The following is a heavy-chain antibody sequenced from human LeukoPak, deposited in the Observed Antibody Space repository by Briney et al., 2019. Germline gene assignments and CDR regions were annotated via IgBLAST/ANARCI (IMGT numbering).Heavy chain of an antibody. V-gene: IGHV1-69*05. J-gene: IGHJ4*02. CDR2: IIPIFGTA. D-gene: IGHD6-13*01. CDR1: GGTFGSYA. Sequence: SVKVSCKASGGTFGSYAISWVRQAPGQGLEWMGGIIPIFGTANYAQKFQGRVTITTDESTSTAYMELSSLRSEDTAVYYCASGLTRPGIAAAGDYWGQGTLVTVSS. CDR3: ASGLTRPGIAAAGDY.